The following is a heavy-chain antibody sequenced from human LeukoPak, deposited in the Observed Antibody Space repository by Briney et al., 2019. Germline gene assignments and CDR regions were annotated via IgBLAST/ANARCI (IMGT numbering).Heavy chain of an antibody. CDR2: VNPNSGDT. J-gene: IGHJ4*02. Sequence: ASVKVSCKASGYTFTEHYIHWVRQAPGQGLEWMGWVNPNSGDTNYAQNSQGRVTITTDASNSIVYMEVSSLSSDDTAVYYCARDSSAALEFWGQGTPVTVSP. CDR3: ARDSSAALEF. V-gene: IGHV1-2*02. D-gene: IGHD2-2*01. CDR1: GYTFTEHY.